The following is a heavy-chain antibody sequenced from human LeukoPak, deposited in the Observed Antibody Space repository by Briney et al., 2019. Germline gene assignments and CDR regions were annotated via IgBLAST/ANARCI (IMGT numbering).Heavy chain of an antibody. V-gene: IGHV3-48*01. CDR1: GFTFSSYD. CDR3: ARGPPLFDP. CDR2: ISISSSTI. Sequence: GGSLRLSCAASGFTFSSYDMNWIRQAPGKGLEWVSYISISSSTIYYADSVKGRFTISRDNAKNSLYLQMNSLRAEDTAIYYCARGPPLFDPWGQGTLVTVSS. J-gene: IGHJ5*02.